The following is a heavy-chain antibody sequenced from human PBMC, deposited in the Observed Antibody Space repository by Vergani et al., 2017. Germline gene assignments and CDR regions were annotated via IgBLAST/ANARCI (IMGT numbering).Heavy chain of an antibody. CDR1: GGSISSGGYS. V-gene: IGHV4-30-2*01. Sequence: QLQLPESGSGLVKPSQTLSLTCAVSGGSISSGGYSWSWIRQPPGKGLEWIGYIYHSGSTYYNPSLKSRVTISVDRSKNQFSLKLSSVTAADTAVYYCARSRAVAGTGWFDPWGQGTLVTVSS. CDR2: IYHSGST. D-gene: IGHD6-19*01. CDR3: ARSRAVAGTGWFDP. J-gene: IGHJ5*02.